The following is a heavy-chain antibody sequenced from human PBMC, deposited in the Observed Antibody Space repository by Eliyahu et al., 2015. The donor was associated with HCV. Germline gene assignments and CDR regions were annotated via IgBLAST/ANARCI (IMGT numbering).Heavy chain of an antibody. V-gene: IGHV1-46*01. CDR1: GYTFTSYY. D-gene: IGHD3-9*01. CDR2: INPSGGST. CDR3: AREDYDILTGYYYGMDV. Sequence: QVQLVQSGAEVKKPGASVKVSCKASGYTFTSYYMHWVRQAPGQGLEWMGIINPSGGSTSYAQKFQGRVTMTRDTSTSTVYMELSSLRSEDTAVYYCAREDYDILTGYYYGMDVWGQGTTVTVSS. J-gene: IGHJ6*02.